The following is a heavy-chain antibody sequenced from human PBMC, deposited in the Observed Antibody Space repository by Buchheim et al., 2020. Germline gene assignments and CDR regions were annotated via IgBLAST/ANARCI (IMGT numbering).Heavy chain of an antibody. CDR1: GFTFSSYA. V-gene: IGHV3-30*04. Sequence: QVQLVESGGGVVQPGRSLRLSCAASGFTFSSYAMHWVRQAPGKGLEWVAVISYDGSNKYYADSVKGRFTISRDNSKNTMDLQMNSLRAEDTAVYYCARDGSGSFDYWGQGTL. J-gene: IGHJ4*02. D-gene: IGHD6-19*01. CDR3: ARDGSGSFDY. CDR2: ISYDGSNK.